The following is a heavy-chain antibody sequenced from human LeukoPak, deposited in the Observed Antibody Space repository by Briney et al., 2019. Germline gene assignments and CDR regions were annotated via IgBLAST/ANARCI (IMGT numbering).Heavy chain of an antibody. CDR1: GCTFSSYS. D-gene: IGHD3-22*01. V-gene: IGHV3-48*02. CDR3: ARNPCTYDVSGYYSA. Sequence: GGSLRLSCAASGCTFSSYSMNWVGQAPGKGLEWVSYISSSSSTIYHADSVKGRFTISRDNAKNSLYLQMNSLRDEDTALYYCARNPCTYDVSGYYSAGGQGTLVTVSS. CDR2: ISSSSSTI. J-gene: IGHJ4*02.